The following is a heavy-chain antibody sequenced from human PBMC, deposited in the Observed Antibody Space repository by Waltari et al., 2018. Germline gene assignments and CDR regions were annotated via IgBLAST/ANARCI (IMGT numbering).Heavy chain of an antibody. CDR1: GFTFGDYA. CDR3: TRAITTGYSSSRGAFDI. Sequence: EVQLVESGGGLVQPGRSLRLSCTASGFTFGDYAMSWFRQAPGKGLEWVGFIRSKAYGGTTEYAASVKGRFTISRDDSKSIAYLQMNSLKTEDTAVYYCTRAITTGYSSSRGAFDIWGQGTMVTVSS. CDR2: IRSKAYGGTT. D-gene: IGHD6-13*01. V-gene: IGHV3-49*03. J-gene: IGHJ3*02.